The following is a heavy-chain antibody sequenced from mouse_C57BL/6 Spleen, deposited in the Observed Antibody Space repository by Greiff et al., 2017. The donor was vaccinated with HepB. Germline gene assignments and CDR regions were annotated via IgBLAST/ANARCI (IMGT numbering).Heavy chain of an antibody. CDR2: INPNNGGT. Sequence: EVQLQQSGPELVKPGASVKMSCKASGYTFTDYNMHWVKQSHGKSLEWIGYINPNNGGTSYNQMFKGKATLTVNKSSSTAYMELRSLTSEDSAVYYCARRGGESSGLYAMDYWGQGTSVTVSS. D-gene: IGHD3-2*02. CDR3: ARRGGESSGLYAMDY. J-gene: IGHJ4*01. V-gene: IGHV1-22*01. CDR1: GYTFTDYN.